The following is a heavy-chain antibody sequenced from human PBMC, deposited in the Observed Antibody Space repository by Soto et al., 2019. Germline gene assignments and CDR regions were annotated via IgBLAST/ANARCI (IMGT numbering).Heavy chain of an antibody. Sequence: GGSLRLPCAASGFTFSSYSMNWVRQAPGKGLEWVSSISSSSSYIYYADSVKGRFTISRDNAKNSLYLQMNSLRAEDTAVYYCAIRHILTGYNYYGMDVWGQGTTVTVSS. J-gene: IGHJ6*02. CDR3: AIRHILTGYNYYGMDV. V-gene: IGHV3-21*01. CDR2: ISSSSSYI. D-gene: IGHD3-9*01. CDR1: GFTFSSYS.